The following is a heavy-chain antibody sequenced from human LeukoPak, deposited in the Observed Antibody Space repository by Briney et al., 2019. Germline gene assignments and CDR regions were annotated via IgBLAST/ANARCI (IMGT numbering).Heavy chain of an antibody. D-gene: IGHD6-19*01. CDR3: ARRGLVRAAFDI. CDR2: IYYSGST. CDR1: GGSISSYY. J-gene: IGHJ3*02. V-gene: IGHV4-59*08. Sequence: SETLSLTCTVSGGSISSYYWSWIRQPPGKGLEWIGYIYYSGSTNYNPSLKSRVTISVDTSKNQFSLKLSSVTAADTAVYYWARRGLVRAAFDIWGQGKMVTVSS.